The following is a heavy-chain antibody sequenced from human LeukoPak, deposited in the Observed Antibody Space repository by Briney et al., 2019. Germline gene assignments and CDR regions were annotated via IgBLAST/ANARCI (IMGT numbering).Heavy chain of an antibody. Sequence: GASVKVSCKASGYTFTGYYMHWVRQAPGQGLEWMGWINPNSGGTNYAQKFQGRVTMTRDTSISTAYMELSRLRSDDTAVYYCARRVVNNRNWYSDLWGRGTLVTVSS. CDR1: GYTFTGYY. D-gene: IGHD4-23*01. V-gene: IGHV1-2*02. CDR3: ARRVVNNRNWYSDL. J-gene: IGHJ2*01. CDR2: INPNSGGT.